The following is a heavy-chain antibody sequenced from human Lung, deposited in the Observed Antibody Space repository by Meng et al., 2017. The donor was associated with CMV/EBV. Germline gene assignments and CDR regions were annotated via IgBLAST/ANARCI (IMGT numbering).Heavy chain of an antibody. CDR3: ASFPPPGKQWLVTDY. V-gene: IGHV4-4*02. D-gene: IGHD6-19*01. CDR1: GGSISSSNW. Sequence: QAQREESGPGRVKPSGTLSLTCAVSGGSISSSNWWSWVRQPPGKGLEWIGEIYHSGSTNYNPSLKSRVTISVDKSKNQFSLKLSSVTAADTAVYYCASFPPPGKQWLVTDYWGQGTLVTVSS. CDR2: IYHSGST. J-gene: IGHJ4*02.